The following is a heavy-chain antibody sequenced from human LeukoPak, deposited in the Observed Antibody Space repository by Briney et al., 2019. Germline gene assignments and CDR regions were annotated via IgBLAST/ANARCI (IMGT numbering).Heavy chain of an antibody. CDR2: IKSKTDGGTT. Sequence: GGSLRLSCAASGFTVSSYYMSWVRQAPGKGLEWVGRIKSKTDGGTTDYAAPVKGRFTISRDDSKNTLYLQMNSLKTEDTAVYYCTTDFGVFRSDFWSGYYRFDYWGQGTLVTVSS. J-gene: IGHJ4*02. CDR1: GFTVSSYY. D-gene: IGHD3-3*01. CDR3: TTDFGVFRSDFWSGYYRFDY. V-gene: IGHV3-15*01.